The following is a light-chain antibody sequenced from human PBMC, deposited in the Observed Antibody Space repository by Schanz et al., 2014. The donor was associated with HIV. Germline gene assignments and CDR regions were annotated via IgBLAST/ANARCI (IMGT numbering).Light chain of an antibody. Sequence: EIVVTQSPGTLSLSPGEGATLSCRASQSLSSKYLAWFQQKPGQTPRLLIYGAFRRATGIPDRFSGSGSGTEFTLPISSLEPEDFAVYYCQQYSSPPFAFGQGTKVEIK. V-gene: IGKV3-20*01. CDR2: GAF. J-gene: IGKJ2*01. CDR3: QQYSSPPFA. CDR1: QSLSSKY.